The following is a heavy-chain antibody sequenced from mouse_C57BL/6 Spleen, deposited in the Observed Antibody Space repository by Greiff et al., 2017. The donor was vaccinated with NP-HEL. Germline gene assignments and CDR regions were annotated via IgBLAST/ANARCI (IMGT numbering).Heavy chain of an antibody. CDR2: IWTGGGT. V-gene: IGHV2-9-1*01. D-gene: IGHD2-3*01. CDR3: ARTGGYYDYYAMDY. CDR1: GFSLTSYA. J-gene: IGHJ4*01. Sequence: QVQLQQSGPGLVAPSQSLSITCTVSGFSLTSYAISWVRQPPGKGLEWLGVIWTGGGTNYNSALKSRLSISKDNSKSQVFLKMNSLQTDDTARYYCARTGGYYDYYAMDYWGQGTSVTVSS.